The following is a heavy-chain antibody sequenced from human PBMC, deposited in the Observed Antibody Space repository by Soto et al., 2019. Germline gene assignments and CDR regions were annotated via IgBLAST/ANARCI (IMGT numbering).Heavy chain of an antibody. CDR3: ASIDSSGAFDY. D-gene: IGHD3-22*01. Sequence: SGKVSCKASAYTLTSYAMHWVRQAPGQRLEWMGWMNAGNGNTKYSQKFQGRVTITRDTSASTAYMELSSLRSEDTAVYYCASIDSSGAFDYWGQGTLVTASS. CDR1: AYTLTSYA. CDR2: MNAGNGNT. V-gene: IGHV1-3*01. J-gene: IGHJ4*02.